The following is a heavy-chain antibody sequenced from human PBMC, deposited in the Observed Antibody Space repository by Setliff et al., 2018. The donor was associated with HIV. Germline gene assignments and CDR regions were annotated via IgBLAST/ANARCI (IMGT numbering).Heavy chain of an antibody. J-gene: IGHJ6*03. D-gene: IGHD3-16*01. CDR1: GGTFSSYI. Sequence: SVKVSCKASGGTFSSYITAWVRQAPGQGLEWMGGIHPIFGTTNYARDFMGRVSITADESTNTAYMELSSLRSDDTAVYYCARAYPWGYVDYYYMDVWGKGTTVTVSS. CDR3: ARAYPWGYVDYYYMDV. V-gene: IGHV1-69*13. CDR2: IHPIFGTT.